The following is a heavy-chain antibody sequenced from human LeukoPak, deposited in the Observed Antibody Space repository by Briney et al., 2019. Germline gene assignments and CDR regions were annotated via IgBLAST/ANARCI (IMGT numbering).Heavy chain of an antibody. CDR2: MNPNSGNT. CDR3: ARGRFDCSGGSCYQDLYYYYMDV. D-gene: IGHD2-15*01. J-gene: IGHJ6*03. CDR1: GYTFTSYD. Sequence: ASVKASCKASGYTFTSYDINWVRQATGQGLEWMGWMNPNSGNTGYAQKFQGRVTITRNTSISTAYMELSSLRSEDTAVYYCARGRFDCSGGSCYQDLYYYYMDVWGKGTTVTVSS. V-gene: IGHV1-8*03.